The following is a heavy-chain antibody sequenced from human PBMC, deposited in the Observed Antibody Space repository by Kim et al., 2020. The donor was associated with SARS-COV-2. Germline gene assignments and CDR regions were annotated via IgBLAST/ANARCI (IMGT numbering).Heavy chain of an antibody. D-gene: IGHD3-9*01. CDR3: ARGAPWRETYYDILTGYYRGDPSTTFDY. CDR1: GFTFSSYW. V-gene: IGHV3-7*01. Sequence: GGSLRLSCAASGFTFSSYWMSWVRQAPGKGLEWVANIKQDGSEKYYVDSVKGRFTISRDNAKNSLYLQMNSLRAEDTAVYYCARGAPWRETYYDILTGYYRGDPSTTFDYWGQGTLVTVSS. J-gene: IGHJ4*02. CDR2: IKQDGSEK.